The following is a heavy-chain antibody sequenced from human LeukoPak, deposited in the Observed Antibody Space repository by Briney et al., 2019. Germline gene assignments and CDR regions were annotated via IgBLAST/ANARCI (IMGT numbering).Heavy chain of an antibody. CDR1: GFTFSSYA. CDR2: IRNDGSNQ. CDR3: AKYSSGWSYPLFDY. D-gene: IGHD6-19*01. V-gene: IGHV3-30*04. J-gene: IGHJ4*02. Sequence: GRSLRLSCAASGFTFSSYAMHWVRQAPGKGLEWVGVIRNDGSNQYYADSVKGQFTISRDNSKNTLYLQMNSLRAEDTAVYYCAKYSSGWSYPLFDYWGQGTLVTVSS.